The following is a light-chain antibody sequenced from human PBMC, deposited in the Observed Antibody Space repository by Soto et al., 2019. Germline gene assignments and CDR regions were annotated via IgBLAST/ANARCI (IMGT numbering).Light chain of an antibody. V-gene: IGLV2-14*01. CDR1: SSDVGAYNF. CDR3: CSYTTSSTLV. J-gene: IGLJ1*01. Sequence: QSALTQPASVSGSPGQSITISCTGTSSDVGAYNFVSWYQQHPGKAPKLMIYEVSNRPSGISNRFSGSKSGNTASLTISGVQAEDEADYYCCSYTTSSTLVFGSGNKLTVL. CDR2: EVS.